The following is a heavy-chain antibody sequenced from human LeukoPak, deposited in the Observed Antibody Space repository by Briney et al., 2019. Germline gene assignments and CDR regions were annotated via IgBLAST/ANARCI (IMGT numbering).Heavy chain of an antibody. CDR1: GGTFSSYA. V-gene: IGHV1-69*04. CDR3: ARDKCGGDCYSDDAFDI. CDR2: IIPILGVA. D-gene: IGHD2-21*02. Sequence: SVKVSCKASGGTFSSYAISWVRQAPGQGLEWMGRIIPILGVANYAQKFQGRVTITADKSTSTAYMELSSLRSEDTAVYYCARDKCGGDCYSDDAFDIWGQGTTVTVSS. J-gene: IGHJ3*02.